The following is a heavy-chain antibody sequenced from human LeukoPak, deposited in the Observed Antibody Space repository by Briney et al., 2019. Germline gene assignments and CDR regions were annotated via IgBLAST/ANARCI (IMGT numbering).Heavy chain of an antibody. CDR2: IYNSGST. Sequence: SETLSLTRTVSGGSITSGDYYWSWIRQPPGKGLEWIGYIYNSGSTYYNPSLKSRVTISVDTSKKQFSLKLSSVTAADTAVYYCAKTQTMMGAFDIWGQGTKVTVSS. CDR3: AKTQTMMGAFDI. CDR1: GGSITSGDYY. V-gene: IGHV4-30-4*01. D-gene: IGHD3-22*01. J-gene: IGHJ3*02.